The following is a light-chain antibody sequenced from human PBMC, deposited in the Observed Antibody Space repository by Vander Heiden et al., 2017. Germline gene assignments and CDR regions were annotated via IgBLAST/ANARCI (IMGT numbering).Light chain of an antibody. CDR2: AAS. CDR3: QQSYSTPFT. CDR1: QSISSY. Sequence: DIQMTQSPSSLSASVGDSVTITCRASQSISSYLNWSKQKPGNAPKLLIYAASSVQSGVPSRFSGSGSETDFTLTISSLQPEDFATYYCQQSYSTPFTFGPGTKVDIK. V-gene: IGKV1-39*01. J-gene: IGKJ3*01.